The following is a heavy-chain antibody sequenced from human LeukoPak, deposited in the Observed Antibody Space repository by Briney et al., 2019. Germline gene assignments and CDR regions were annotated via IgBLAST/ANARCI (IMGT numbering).Heavy chain of an antibody. CDR2: ITNDGSST. V-gene: IGHV3-74*01. J-gene: IGHJ4*02. D-gene: IGHD3-16*02. CDR3: AIGDGLGELSSSFDY. Sequence: GGSLRLSCAASGLTFSSHWMHWVRQAPGKGLVWVSRITNDGSSTTYADSVKGRFTISRDNSKNTLYLQMNSLRAEDTAVYYCAIGDGLGELSSSFDYWGQGTLVTVSS. CDR1: GLTFSSHW.